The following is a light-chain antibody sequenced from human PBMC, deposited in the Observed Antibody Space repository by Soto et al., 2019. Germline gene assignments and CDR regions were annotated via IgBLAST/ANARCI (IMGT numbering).Light chain of an antibody. Sequence: DIQMTQSPSSLSASAGDRVTITWRASQGVGNSLDWYQQKPGKAPKRLIYEISSLQTGVPSRFSGTGSGTEFTLTISGLQPEDFATYYCLQHTSYPFTFGPGTKVDIK. CDR1: QGVGNS. V-gene: IGKV1-17*01. J-gene: IGKJ3*01. CDR2: EIS. CDR3: LQHTSYPFT.